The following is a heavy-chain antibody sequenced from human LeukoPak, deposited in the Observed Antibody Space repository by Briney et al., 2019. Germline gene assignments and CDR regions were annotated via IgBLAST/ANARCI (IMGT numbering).Heavy chain of an antibody. CDR2: INHSGST. CDR1: GGSFSGYY. Sequence: PSETLSLTCAVHGGSFSGYYWSWIRQPPGNGLEWIGEINHSGSTNYNPSLKSRVTISVDTSKNQFSLKLSSVTAADTAVYYCARGNPYYDFWSGYHGSNWFDPWGQGTLVTVSS. D-gene: IGHD3-3*01. J-gene: IGHJ5*02. CDR3: ARGNPYYDFWSGYHGSNWFDP. V-gene: IGHV4-34*01.